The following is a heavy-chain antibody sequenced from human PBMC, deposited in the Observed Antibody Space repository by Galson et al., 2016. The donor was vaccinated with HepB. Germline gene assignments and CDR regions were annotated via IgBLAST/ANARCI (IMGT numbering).Heavy chain of an antibody. CDR3: ARDGDHVVAY. J-gene: IGHJ4*02. CDR1: GYPFTNYG. CDR2: ISAFNGNT. V-gene: IGHV1-18*01. D-gene: IGHD1-14*01. Sequence: SVKVSCKASGYPFTNYGITWVRQAPGQGLEWMGWISAFNGNTYSSQKLQGRVTMTTDTSTTTAYMELRSLRSDDTAVYYCARDGDHVVAYWGQGTLVTVSS.